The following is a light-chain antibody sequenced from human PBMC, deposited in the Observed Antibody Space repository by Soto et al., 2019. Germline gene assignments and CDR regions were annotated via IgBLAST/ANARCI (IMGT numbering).Light chain of an antibody. CDR3: RSYTSSSTLYV. V-gene: IGLV2-14*01. CDR2: DVS. Sequence: QSVLTQPASVSGSPGQSITISCTGTSSDVGGYNYVSWYQQHPGKAPKLMIYDVSNRPSGVSNRFSGSKSGNTASLTISGLQAEDEADYYRRSYTSSSTLYVFGTGTKVTVL. J-gene: IGLJ1*01. CDR1: SSDVGGYNY.